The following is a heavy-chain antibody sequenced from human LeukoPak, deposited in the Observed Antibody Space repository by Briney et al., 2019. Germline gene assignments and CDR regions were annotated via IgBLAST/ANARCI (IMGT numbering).Heavy chain of an antibody. V-gene: IGHV4-39*07. J-gene: IGHJ4*02. CDR1: GGSISSSSYY. CDR3: ARIPTPVWAHDY. D-gene: IGHD2-8*01. CDR2: IYHSGST. Sequence: PSETLSLTCTVSGGSISSSSYYWGWIRQPPGKGLEWIGSIYHSGSTYYNPSLKSRVTISVDTSKNQFSLKLSSVTAADTAVYYCARIPTPVWAHDYWGQGTLVTVSS.